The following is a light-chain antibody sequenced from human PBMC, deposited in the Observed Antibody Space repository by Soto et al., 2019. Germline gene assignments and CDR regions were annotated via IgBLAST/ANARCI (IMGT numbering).Light chain of an antibody. V-gene: IGKV1-5*03. CDR1: QSIRSW. CDR3: QQYSSYPYT. J-gene: IGKJ2*01. CDR2: KAS. Sequence: DIQMTQSPSTLSASVGDRVTITCRASQSIRSWLAWYQQKPGTAPKLLIYKASSLQSGVPSRFIGSGSGTEFTLTISSLQPDDFAAYYCQQYSSYPYTFGQGTKLEIK.